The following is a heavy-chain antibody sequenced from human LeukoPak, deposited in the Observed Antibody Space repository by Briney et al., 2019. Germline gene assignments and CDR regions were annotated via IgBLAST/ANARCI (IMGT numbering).Heavy chain of an antibody. Sequence: SESLSLTCTASGVSVSSYYWSWVRQPPGKGLEWVGDIYYSGGTNYNPPLKSRVTISVDKSKNQLYLQLNCVTAADTAVYYCAIDSDNWFDPWGEGTLVTVSS. CDR2: IYYSGGT. J-gene: IGHJ5*02. V-gene: IGHV4-59*02. D-gene: IGHD6-25*01. CDR1: GVSVSSYY. CDR3: AIDSDNWFDP.